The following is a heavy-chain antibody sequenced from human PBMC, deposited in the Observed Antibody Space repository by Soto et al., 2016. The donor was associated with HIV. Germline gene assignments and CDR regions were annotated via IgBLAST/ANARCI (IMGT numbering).Heavy chain of an antibody. CDR2: IYYSGST. Sequence: QVQLQESGPGLVKPSQTLSLTCTVSGGSISSGDYYWSWIRQHPGKGLEWIGYIYYSGSTYYNPSLKSRVTISVDTSKNHFSLKLSSVTAADTAVYYCARVVGGLLELLINSNSFDYWAREPWSPSPQ. D-gene: IGHD3-3*01. J-gene: IGHJ4*02. V-gene: IGHV4-31*03. CDR1: GGSISSGDYY. CDR3: ARVVGGLLELLINSNSFDY.